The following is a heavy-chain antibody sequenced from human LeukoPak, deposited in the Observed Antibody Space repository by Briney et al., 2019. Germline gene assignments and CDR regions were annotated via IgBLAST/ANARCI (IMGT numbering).Heavy chain of an antibody. Sequence: SETLSLTCTVSGGSISSSSYYWGWIRQPPGKGLEWIGSIYYSGSTYYNPSLKSRVTISVDTSKNQFSLKLSSVTAADTAVYYCARDSGAVRCSGGSCYFYYYYGMDVWGQGTTVTVSS. J-gene: IGHJ6*02. D-gene: IGHD2-15*01. V-gene: IGHV4-39*07. CDR2: IYYSGST. CDR1: GGSISSSSYY. CDR3: ARDSGAVRCSGGSCYFYYYYGMDV.